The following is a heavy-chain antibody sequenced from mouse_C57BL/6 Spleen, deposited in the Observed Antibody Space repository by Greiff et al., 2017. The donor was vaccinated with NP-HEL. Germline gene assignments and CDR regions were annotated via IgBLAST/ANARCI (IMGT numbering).Heavy chain of an antibody. J-gene: IGHJ4*01. D-gene: IGHD2-4*01. V-gene: IGHV5-4*03. CDR1: GFTFSSYA. CDR3: ARGGYDYDDAMDY. CDR2: ISDGGSYT. Sequence: EVKVVESGGGLVKPGGSLKLSCAASGFTFSSYAMSWVRQTPEKRLEWVATISDGGSYTYYPDNVKGRFTISRDNAKNNLYLQMSHLKSEDTAMYYCARGGYDYDDAMDYWGQGTSVTVSS.